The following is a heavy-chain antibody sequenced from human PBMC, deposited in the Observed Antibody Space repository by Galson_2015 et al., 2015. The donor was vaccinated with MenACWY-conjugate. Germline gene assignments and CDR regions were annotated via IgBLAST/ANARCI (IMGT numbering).Heavy chain of an antibody. CDR2: IKADGSFS. V-gene: IGHV3-74*01. D-gene: IGHD1-1*01. Sequence: SLRLSCAASGFTFNNYWMHWVRQPPGKGLEWISYIKADGSFSNYADSVKGRFTISTDNAKNMVYLQMDGLGDEDTAVYFCARDINCSFDTWGQGTLVTVSS. J-gene: IGHJ4*02. CDR3: ARDINCSFDT. CDR1: GFTFNNYW.